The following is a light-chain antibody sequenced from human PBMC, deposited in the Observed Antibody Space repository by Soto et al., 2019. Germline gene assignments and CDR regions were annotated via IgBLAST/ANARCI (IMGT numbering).Light chain of an antibody. J-gene: IGLJ7*01. CDR3: ASWDGSLNGWV. Sequence: QSVLTQPPSASGTPGQRVTISCSGSSSNIGRDTVNWYQQLPGTAPKLLIYSTSQRPSGVPDRFSGSKSGTSASLAISGLQSEDEADYYCASWDGSLNGWVFGGGTQLTVL. CDR1: SSNIGRDT. V-gene: IGLV1-44*01. CDR2: STS.